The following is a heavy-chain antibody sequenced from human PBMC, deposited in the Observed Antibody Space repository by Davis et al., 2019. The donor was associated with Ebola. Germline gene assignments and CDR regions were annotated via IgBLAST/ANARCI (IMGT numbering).Heavy chain of an antibody. CDR3: ARQEGGNPNYYGMDV. D-gene: IGHD4-23*01. CDR2: IRSKANSYAT. CDR1: GGRGSGTA. Sequence: GGSLRLSCADAGGRGSGTAMHWVRQASGKGLEWVGRIRSKANSYATAYAASVKGRFTISRDDSKNTAYLQMNSLKTEDTAVYYCARQEGGNPNYYGMDVWDQGTTFPLSS. J-gene: IGHJ6*02. V-gene: IGHV3-73*01.